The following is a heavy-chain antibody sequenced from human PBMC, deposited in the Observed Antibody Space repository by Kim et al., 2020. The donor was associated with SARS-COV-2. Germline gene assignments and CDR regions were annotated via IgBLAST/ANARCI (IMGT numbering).Heavy chain of an antibody. V-gene: IGHV4-59*01. Sequence: KRRVTISVDTSKNQFSLKLSSVTAADTAVYYCAGTYSGSYKRIYYYGMDVWGQGTTVTVSS. D-gene: IGHD1-26*01. J-gene: IGHJ6*02. CDR3: AGTYSGSYKRIYYYGMDV.